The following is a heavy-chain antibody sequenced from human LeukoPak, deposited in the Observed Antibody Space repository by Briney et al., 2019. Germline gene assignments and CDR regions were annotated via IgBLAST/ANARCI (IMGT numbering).Heavy chain of an antibody. J-gene: IGHJ5*02. Sequence: SGTLSLTCTVSGGSISSSNYYWGWIRQPPGKGLEWIGSISYSGNTYYNPSLKSRVTISVDTSENQFSLKLNSVTAADTAVYYCARISESYSSGWDNWFDPWGQGTLVTVSS. V-gene: IGHV4-39*07. CDR2: ISYSGNT. CDR3: ARISESYSSGWDNWFDP. D-gene: IGHD6-19*01. CDR1: GGSISSSNYY.